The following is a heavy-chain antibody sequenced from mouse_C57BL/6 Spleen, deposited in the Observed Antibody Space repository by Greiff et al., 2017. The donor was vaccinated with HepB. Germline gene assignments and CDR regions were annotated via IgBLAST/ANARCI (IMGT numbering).Heavy chain of an antibody. V-gene: IGHV7-3*01. Sequence: EVMLVESGGGLVQPGGSLSLSCAASGFTFTDYYMSWVRQPPGKALEWLGFIRNKANGYTTEYSASVKGRFTISRDNSQSILYLQMNALRAEDSATYYCARLDEGGSWFAYWGQGTLVTVSA. J-gene: IGHJ3*01. CDR2: IRNKANGYTT. CDR3: ARLDEGGSWFAY. CDR1: GFTFTDYY.